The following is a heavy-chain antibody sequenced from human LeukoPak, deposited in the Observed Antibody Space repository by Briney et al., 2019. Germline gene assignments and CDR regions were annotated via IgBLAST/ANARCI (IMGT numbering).Heavy chain of an antibody. CDR2: ISTNGGST. D-gene: IGHD5-18*01. V-gene: IGHV3-64*01. CDR1: GFMFSNYD. Sequence: GGSLRLSCAASGFMFSNYDMHWVRQAPGKGLEYVSHISTNGGSTYYAISVKGRFTISRDNSKNTLYPQMGSLRAEDMAVYYCARGRGYIYGYDYWGQGTLVTVSS. CDR3: ARGRGYIYGYDY. J-gene: IGHJ4*02.